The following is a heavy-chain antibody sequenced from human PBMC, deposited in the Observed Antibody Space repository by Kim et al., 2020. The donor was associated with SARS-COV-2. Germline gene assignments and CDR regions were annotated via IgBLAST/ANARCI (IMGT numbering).Heavy chain of an antibody. CDR2: ISWNSGSI. CDR1: GFTFDDYA. CDR3: AKEDYSSGWGYYYYYMDV. Sequence: GGSLRLSCAASGFTFDDYAMHWVRQAPGKGLEWVSGISWNSGSISYADSVKGRFTISRDNAKNSLYLQMNSLRAEDTALYYCAKEDYSSGWGYYYYYMDV. V-gene: IGHV3-9*01. D-gene: IGHD6-19*01. J-gene: IGHJ6*03.